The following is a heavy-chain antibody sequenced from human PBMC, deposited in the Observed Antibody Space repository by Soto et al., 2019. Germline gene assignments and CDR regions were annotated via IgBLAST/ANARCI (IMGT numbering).Heavy chain of an antibody. D-gene: IGHD3-16*01. CDR2: ISSNGGST. CDR3: ARVAKARGYYFDY. CDR1: GFTFSSYA. Sequence: GGSLRLSCAASGFTFSSYAMHWVRQAPGKGLEYVSAISSNGGSTYYANSVKGRFTISRDNSKNTLYLQMGSLRAEDMAVYYCARVAKARGYYFDYWGQGTLVTVSS. V-gene: IGHV3-64*01. J-gene: IGHJ4*02.